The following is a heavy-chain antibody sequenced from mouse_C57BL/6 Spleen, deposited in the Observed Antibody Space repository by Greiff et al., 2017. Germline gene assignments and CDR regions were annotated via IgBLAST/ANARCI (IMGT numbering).Heavy chain of an antibody. CDR2: IDPSDSYT. J-gene: IGHJ2*01. CDR1: GYTFTSYW. Sequence: VQLQQPGAELVMPGASVKLSCKASGYTFTSYWMHWVKQRPGQGLEWIGEIDPSDSYTNYNQKFKGKSTLTVDKSSSTDYMQLSSLTSEGSAVYYCATLVRRRNYFAYWGQGTTLTVSS. CDR3: ATLVRRRNYFAY. V-gene: IGHV1-69*01. D-gene: IGHD2-2*01.